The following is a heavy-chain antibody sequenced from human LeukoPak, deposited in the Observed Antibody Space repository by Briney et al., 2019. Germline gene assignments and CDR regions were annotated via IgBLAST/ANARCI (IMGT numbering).Heavy chain of an antibody. V-gene: IGHV4-39*07. J-gene: IGHJ5*02. Sequence: PSETLSLTCTVSGGSISSSSYYWGWIRQPPGKGLEWIGEINHSGSTNYNPSLKSRVTISVDTSKNQFSLKLSSVTAADTAVYYCARGSTGENWFDPWGQGTLVTVSS. CDR3: ARGSTGENWFDP. D-gene: IGHD1-26*01. CDR1: GGSISSSSYY. CDR2: INHSGST.